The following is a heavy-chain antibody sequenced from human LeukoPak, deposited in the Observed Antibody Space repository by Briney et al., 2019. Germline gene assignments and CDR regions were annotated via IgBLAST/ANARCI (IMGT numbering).Heavy chain of an antibody. CDR1: GGSINSGSYY. V-gene: IGHV4-39*01. CDR2: IYYSGST. CDR3: ARHHYDFWSGYIGGAFDI. Sequence: SETLSLTCTGSGGSINSGSYYWGWQRPPPGKGRVGSGGIYYSGSTYYNPSLKSRVTISVDTSKNQFSLKLSSVTAADTAVYYCARHHYDFWSGYIGGAFDIWGQGTMVTVSS. D-gene: IGHD3-3*01. J-gene: IGHJ3*02.